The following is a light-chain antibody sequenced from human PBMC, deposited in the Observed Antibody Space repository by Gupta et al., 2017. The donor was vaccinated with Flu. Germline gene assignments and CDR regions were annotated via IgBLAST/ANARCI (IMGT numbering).Light chain of an antibody. J-gene: IGKJ4*01. CDR1: QSLLHSNGYNY. Sequence: ISCRSSQSLLHSNGYNYLDWYLQKPGQSPQLLIYLGSNRASGVPDRFSGSGSGTDFTLKISRVEAEDVGVYYCMQALQTPVTFGGGTKVEIK. CDR3: MQALQTPVT. CDR2: LGS. V-gene: IGKV2-28*01.